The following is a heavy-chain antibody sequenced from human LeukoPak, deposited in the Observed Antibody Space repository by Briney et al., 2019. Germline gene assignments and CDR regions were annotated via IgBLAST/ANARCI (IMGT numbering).Heavy chain of an antibody. CDR1: GYTFTDYY. V-gene: IGHV1-2*02. Sequence: ASVKVSCKASGYTFTDYYIHWVRQAPGQGLEWMGWINPKSGGTNYAQKFQGRVTMTRDTSIHTAYMELSRLRSDVTAVYYCAREEYGFDPWGQGTLVTVSS. D-gene: IGHD2-2*01. CDR2: INPKSGGT. J-gene: IGHJ5*02. CDR3: AREEYGFDP.